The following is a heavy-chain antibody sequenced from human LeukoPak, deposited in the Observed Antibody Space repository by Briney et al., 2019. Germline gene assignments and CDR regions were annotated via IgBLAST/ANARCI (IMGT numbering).Heavy chain of an antibody. V-gene: IGHV5-51*01. CDR3: ARQEINGWELPNDAFGI. Sequence: GESLKISCKGSGYSFTSYWIGWVRQMPGKGLEWMGIIYPGDSDTRYSPSFQGQVTISADKSISTAYLQWSSLKASDTAMYYCARQEINGWELPNDAFGIWGQGTMVTVSS. CDR1: GYSFTSYW. J-gene: IGHJ3*02. CDR2: IYPGDSDT. D-gene: IGHD1-26*01.